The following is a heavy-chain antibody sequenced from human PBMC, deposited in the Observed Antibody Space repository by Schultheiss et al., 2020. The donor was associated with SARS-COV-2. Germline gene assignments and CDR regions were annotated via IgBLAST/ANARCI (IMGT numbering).Heavy chain of an antibody. V-gene: IGHV4-59*12. D-gene: IGHD2-15*01. J-gene: IGHJ4*02. CDR3: ARSPDISGGEFGY. CDR1: GGSISSYY. CDR2: IFYSGST. Sequence: SETLSLTCTVSGGSISSYYWSWIRQPPGKGLEWIGYIFYSGSTNYNPSLKSRVTISVDTSKNQFSLRLRSVTAADTAVYYCARSPDISGGEFGYWGQGTLVTVSS.